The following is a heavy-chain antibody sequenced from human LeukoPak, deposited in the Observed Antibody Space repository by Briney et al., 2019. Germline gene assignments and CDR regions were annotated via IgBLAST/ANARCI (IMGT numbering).Heavy chain of an antibody. CDR3: ASPWDDYVWGSYRDAFDI. CDR2: INSGGSST. CDR1: GFTFSSYW. Sequence: GGSLRLSCAASGFTFSSYWMHWVRQAPGKGLVWVSRINSGGSSTSYADSVKGRFTISRDNAKNTLYLQMNSLRAEDTAVYYCASPWDDYVWGSYRDAFDIWGQGTMVTVSS. D-gene: IGHD3-16*02. J-gene: IGHJ3*02. V-gene: IGHV3-74*01.